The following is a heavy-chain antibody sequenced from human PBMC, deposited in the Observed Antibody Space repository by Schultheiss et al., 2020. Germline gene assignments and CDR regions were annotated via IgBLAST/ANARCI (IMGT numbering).Heavy chain of an antibody. J-gene: IGHJ5*02. CDR2: ISAYNGNT. Sequence: ASVKVSCKASGGTFTSYGISWVRQAPGQGLEWMGWISAYNGNTNYAQKLQGRVTMTTDTSTSTAYMELSSLRSEDTAVYYCARDGLAARRTPRDFDPWGQGTLVTVSS. D-gene: IGHD6-6*01. CDR1: GGTFTSYG. V-gene: IGHV1-18*01. CDR3: ARDGLAARRTPRDFDP.